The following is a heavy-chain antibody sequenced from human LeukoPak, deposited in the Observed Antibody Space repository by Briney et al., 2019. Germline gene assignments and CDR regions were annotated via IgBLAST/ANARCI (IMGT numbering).Heavy chain of an antibody. CDR1: GFTVSSNY. CDR3: ASGSGSYRTPYYYMDV. V-gene: IGHV3-53*01. CDR2: IYSGGST. Sequence: HPGGSLRLSCVAPGFTVSSNYMSWVRQAPGKGLEWVSVIYSGGSTYYADSVKGRFTISRDNSKNTLYLQMNSLRAEDTAVYYCASGSGSYRTPYYYMDVWGTGTTVTVSS. D-gene: IGHD3-10*01. J-gene: IGHJ6*03.